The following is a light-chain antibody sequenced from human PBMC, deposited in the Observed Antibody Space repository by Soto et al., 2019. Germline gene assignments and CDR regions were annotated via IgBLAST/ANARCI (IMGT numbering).Light chain of an antibody. CDR2: DAS. CDR3: QQYHDLLLT. J-gene: IGKJ4*01. Sequence: DIQMTQSPSSLSASVGDRVTITCQASQDISNYLNWYQQKPGKAPYLLIYDASNLETGVPSRFSGSGSGTDFTFTISSLQPEDIATYYCQQYHDLLLTFGGGTKVEI. V-gene: IGKV1-33*01. CDR1: QDISNY.